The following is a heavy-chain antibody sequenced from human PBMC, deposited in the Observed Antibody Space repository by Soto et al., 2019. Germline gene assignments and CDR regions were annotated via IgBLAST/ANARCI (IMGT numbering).Heavy chain of an antibody. CDR2: INHSGST. CDR1: GGSVSNNY. J-gene: IGHJ3*02. V-gene: IGHV4-34*01. Sequence: QVQLQQWGAGLLKPPETLSLTCIVYGGSVSNNYWNWIRQPPGKGLEWIGEINHSGSTNYNPSLKSRLTISVDTSKNQFSLKLGSVTAADTAEYYWARGKMAGDSFDIWGQGTMVTVSS. CDR3: ARGKMAGDSFDI. D-gene: IGHD6-19*01.